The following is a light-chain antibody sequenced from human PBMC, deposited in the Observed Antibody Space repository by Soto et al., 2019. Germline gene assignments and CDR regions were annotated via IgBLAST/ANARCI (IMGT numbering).Light chain of an antibody. J-gene: IGKJ2*01. CDR2: DAS. CDR1: QSVSTY. V-gene: IGKV3-11*01. CDR3: QQRSNWYT. Sequence: EIVLTQSPATLSLSPGERATLSCRASQSVSTYLAWYQQKPGQAPRLLIYDASNRATGIPARFSGSGSGTYFTLTISSLEHEDFALYYCQQRSNWYTFGQGTKLEIK.